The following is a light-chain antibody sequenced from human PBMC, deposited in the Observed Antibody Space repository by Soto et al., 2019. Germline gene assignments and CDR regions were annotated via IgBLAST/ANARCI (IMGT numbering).Light chain of an antibody. J-gene: IGLJ1*01. Sequence: QSVLTQPASVSGSPGQSITISCTGTSSDIGTYNVVSWYQQHPGKAPKVMIYEATKRPSGVSNRFSGSKSGNTASLTISGLQAEDEADYYCCSYGGTYTYVFGTGTKVTVL. CDR3: CSYGGTYTYV. CDR2: EAT. CDR1: SSDIGTYNV. V-gene: IGLV2-23*01.